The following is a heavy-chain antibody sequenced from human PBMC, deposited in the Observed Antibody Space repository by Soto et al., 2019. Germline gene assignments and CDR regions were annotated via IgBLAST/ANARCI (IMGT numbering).Heavy chain of an antibody. CDR3: ARQRGGGGY. CDR2: IYSGGYT. CDR1: GFTVSNNY. Sequence: EVQLVESGGGLIQPGGSLRLSCAVSGFTVSNNYMSWVRQAPGKGLEGVSVIYSGGYTAYGDSVKGRFTISRDNSKNKLYLKMNSQRADHRAVFFCARQRGGGGYWGQGTLVTVSS. V-gene: IGHV3-53*01. D-gene: IGHD6-25*01. J-gene: IGHJ4*02.